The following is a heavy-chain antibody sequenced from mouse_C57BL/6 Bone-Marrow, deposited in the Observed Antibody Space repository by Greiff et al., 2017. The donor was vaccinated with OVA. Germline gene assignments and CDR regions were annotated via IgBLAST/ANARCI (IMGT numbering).Heavy chain of an antibody. J-gene: IGHJ4*01. CDR2: IYPGCGST. CDR3: VRQYYYGGTAMDY. D-gene: IGHD1-1*01. V-gene: IGHV1-55*01. Sequence: QVQLQQPGAELVKPGASVKMSCKASGYTFTSYWITWVKQRPGQGLEWIGEIYPGCGSTNYNEKFKSKATLTVDTSSSTAYMQLSSLTSEDSAVYYCVRQYYYGGTAMDYWGQGTSVTVSS. CDR1: GYTFTSYW.